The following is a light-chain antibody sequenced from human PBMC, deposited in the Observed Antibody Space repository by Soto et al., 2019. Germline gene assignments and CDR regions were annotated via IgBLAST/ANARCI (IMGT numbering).Light chain of an antibody. V-gene: IGKV1-33*01. CDR2: GAS. J-gene: IGKJ4*01. Sequence: IRLTQSPTSLIASAGDRVTITCQASQYIGNYLNWYQQKSGEAPRLLITGASILEPGVPARFSGSGSGADFTFIISDLQPEDVATYFCQQYDNIILTFGGGTKVEI. CDR3: QQYDNIILT. CDR1: QYIGNY.